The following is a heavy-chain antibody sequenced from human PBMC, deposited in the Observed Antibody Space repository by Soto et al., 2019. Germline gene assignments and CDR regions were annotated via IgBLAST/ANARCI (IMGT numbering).Heavy chain of an antibody. Sequence: SETLSLTCAVYGGSFSGYYWSWIRQPPGKGLEWIGEINHSGSTNYNPSLKSRVTISVDTSKNQFSLKLGSVTAADTAVYYCARAPKVVVAASPKQREYNWFDPWGQGTLVTVSS. D-gene: IGHD2-15*01. CDR2: INHSGST. J-gene: IGHJ5*02. CDR3: ARAPKVVVAASPKQREYNWFDP. CDR1: GGSFSGYY. V-gene: IGHV4-34*01.